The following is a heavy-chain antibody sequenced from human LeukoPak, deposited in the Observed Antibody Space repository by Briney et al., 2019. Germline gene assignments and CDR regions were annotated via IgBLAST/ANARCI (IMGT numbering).Heavy chain of an antibody. Sequence: GGSLRLSCAASGFTFSSYEMNWVRQAPGKGLEWVSYISSSGSTIYYADSVKGRFTISRDNAKNSLNLQMNSLRAEDTAVYYCTRDYRPVLRYFPYYYYMDVWGKGTTVTISS. J-gene: IGHJ6*03. V-gene: IGHV3-48*03. CDR2: ISSSGSTI. CDR1: GFTFSSYE. D-gene: IGHD3-9*01. CDR3: TRDYRPVLRYFPYYYYMDV.